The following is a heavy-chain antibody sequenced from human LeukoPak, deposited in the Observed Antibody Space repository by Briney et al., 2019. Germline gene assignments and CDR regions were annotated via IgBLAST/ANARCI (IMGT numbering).Heavy chain of an antibody. Sequence: PGGSLRLSCAASGFTFSSYSMNWVRQAPGKGLEWVSSITRSSTSTYYTDSMRGRFTISRDNAKNSLYLQMNSLRAEDTAVYYCARDNWNDAPGGFDPWGQGTLVTVSS. V-gene: IGHV3-21*01. CDR2: ITRSSTST. D-gene: IGHD1-20*01. CDR3: ARDNWNDAPGGFDP. CDR1: GFTFSSYS. J-gene: IGHJ5*02.